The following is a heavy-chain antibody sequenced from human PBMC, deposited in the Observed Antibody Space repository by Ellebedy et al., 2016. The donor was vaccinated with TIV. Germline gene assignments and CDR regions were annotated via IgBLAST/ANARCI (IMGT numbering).Heavy chain of an antibody. CDR2: ISSSSSYI. CDR1: GFTFSSYS. Sequence: PGGSLRLSCAASGFTFSSYSMNWVRQAPGKGLEWVSSISSSSSYIYYADSLKGRFTISRDNAKNSLYLQMNSLRAEDTAVYYCASSDYSNHNWFDPWGRGTLVTVSS. V-gene: IGHV3-21*01. CDR3: ASSDYSNHNWFDP. J-gene: IGHJ5*02. D-gene: IGHD4-11*01.